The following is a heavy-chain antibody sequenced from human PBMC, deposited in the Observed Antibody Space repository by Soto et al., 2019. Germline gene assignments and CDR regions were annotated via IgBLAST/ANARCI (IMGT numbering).Heavy chain of an antibody. V-gene: IGHV1-2*02. Sequence: ASVKVSCKASGYTFSGYNMHWVRQAPGQGLEWMGSINPNSGGTNFARKFQGRVTMTRDTSIGTAYMELTNLTSDDTAVYFCARDLLWSAQKPIDFWGQEPWSPSPQ. CDR2: INPNSGGT. D-gene: IGHD2-21*01. CDR1: GYTFSGYN. CDR3: ARDLLWSAQKPIDF. J-gene: IGHJ5*01.